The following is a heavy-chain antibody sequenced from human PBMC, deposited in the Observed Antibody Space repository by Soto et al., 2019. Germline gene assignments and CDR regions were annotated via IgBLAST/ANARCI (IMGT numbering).Heavy chain of an antibody. V-gene: IGHV1-69*12. CDR3: ARSLGYCSGGSCYSIGY. D-gene: IGHD2-15*01. CDR1: GGTFSSYA. CDR2: IIPIFGTA. Sequence: QVQLVQSGAEVKKPGSSVKVSCKASGGTFSSYAISWVRQAPGQGLEWMGGIIPIFGTANYAQKFQGRVTITAXXSXSTXYMELSSLRSEDTAVYYCARSLGYCSGGSCYSIGYWGQGTLVTVSS. J-gene: IGHJ4*02.